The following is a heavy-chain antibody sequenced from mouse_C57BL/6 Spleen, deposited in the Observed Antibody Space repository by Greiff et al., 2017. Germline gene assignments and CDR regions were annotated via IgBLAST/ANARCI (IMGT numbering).Heavy chain of an antibody. CDR2: INYDGSST. V-gene: IGHV5-16*01. CDR3: ARGGRDYYAMDY. Sequence: EVMLVESEGGLVQPGSSMKLSCTASGFTFSDYYMAWVRQVPEKGLEWVANINYDGSSTYYLDSLKSRFIISRDNAKNILYLQMSSLKSEDTATYYCARGGRDYYAMDYWGQGTSVTVSS. CDR1: GFTFSDYY. J-gene: IGHJ4*01.